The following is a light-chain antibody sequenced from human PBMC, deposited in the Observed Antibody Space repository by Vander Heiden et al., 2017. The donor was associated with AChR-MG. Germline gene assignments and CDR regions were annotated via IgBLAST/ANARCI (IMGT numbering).Light chain of an antibody. CDR2: DDS. V-gene: IGLV3-21*03. J-gene: IGLJ2*01. CDR1: NIGSKS. Sequence: SYVPTQPPSVSVAPGKTARITCGGNNIGSKSVHWYQQQPGQAPVLVVYDDSDRPAGIPERFSGSNSGNTATLTISRVEAGDEADDYCQVWDSSSDPHVVFGGGTKLTVL. CDR3: QVWDSSSDPHVV.